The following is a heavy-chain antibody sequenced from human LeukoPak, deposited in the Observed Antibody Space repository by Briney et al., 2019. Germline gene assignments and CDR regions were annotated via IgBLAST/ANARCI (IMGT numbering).Heavy chain of an antibody. D-gene: IGHD6-6*01. V-gene: IGHV3-9*01. Sequence: TGGSLRLSCAASGFTFDDCAMHWVRQAPGKGLEWVSGISWNSGSIGYADSVKGRFTISRDNAKNSLYLQMNSLRAEDTALYYCAKGVGSSSALYDWGQGTLVTVSS. CDR3: AKGVGSSSALYD. CDR2: ISWNSGSI. CDR1: GFTFDDCA. J-gene: IGHJ4*02.